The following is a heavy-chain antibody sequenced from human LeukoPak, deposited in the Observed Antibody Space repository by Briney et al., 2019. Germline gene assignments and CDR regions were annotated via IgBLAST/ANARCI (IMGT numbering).Heavy chain of an antibody. V-gene: IGHV3-23*01. J-gene: IGHJ4*02. CDR1: GITLSNYG. CDR2: ISGSGGST. D-gene: IGHD3-22*01. Sequence: GGSLRLSCAVSGITLSNYGMSWVRQAPGKGLEWVAGISGSGGSTYYADSVKGRFTVSRDNPKNTLYLQMNSLRAEDTAFYFCAKRGVVIRVILVGFHKEAYYFDSRGQGALVTVSS. CDR3: AKRGVVIRVILVGFHKEAYYFDS.